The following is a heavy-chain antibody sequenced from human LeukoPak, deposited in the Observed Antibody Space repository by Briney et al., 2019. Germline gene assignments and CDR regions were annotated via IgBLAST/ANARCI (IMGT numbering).Heavy chain of an antibody. J-gene: IGHJ3*02. Sequence: GGSLRLSCAASGFTFSSYWMSWVRQAPGKGLEWVANIKQDGSEKYYVDSVKGRFTISRDNAKNSLYLQMNSLRAEDTAVYYCARGKPPLYDSSGYYEFDAFDIWGQGTMVTVSS. V-gene: IGHV3-7*01. CDR2: IKQDGSEK. D-gene: IGHD3-22*01. CDR1: GFTFSSYW. CDR3: ARGKPPLYDSSGYYEFDAFDI.